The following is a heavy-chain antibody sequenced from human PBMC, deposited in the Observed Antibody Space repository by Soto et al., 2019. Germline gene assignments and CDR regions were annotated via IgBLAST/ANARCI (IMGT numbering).Heavy chain of an antibody. CDR2: IYYSGST. CDR1: EGSSSSFC. CDR3: ARGGIMITFGGVSGRDV. J-gene: IGHJ6*02. D-gene: IGHD3-16*01. V-gene: IGHV4-59*01. Sequence: EILRHRCSVAEGSSSSFCGSWIRQQPGKGLEWIGYIYYSGSTNYNPSLKSRGTISVDTSKNQFSLKLSSVTAADTAVYYCARGGIMITFGGVSGRDVWGQGTTVTVS.